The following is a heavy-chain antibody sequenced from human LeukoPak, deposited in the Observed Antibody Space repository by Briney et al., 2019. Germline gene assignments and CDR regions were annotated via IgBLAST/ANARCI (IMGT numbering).Heavy chain of an antibody. V-gene: IGHV3-74*01. D-gene: IGHD2/OR15-2a*01. CDR3: VSFYETY. J-gene: IGHJ4*02. CDR2: INTDGSST. Sequence: GGSLRLSCAASGFTFNSYWMHWVRQAPGKGLLWVSRINTDGSSTHYADSVKGRLTISRDNAKNTVYLQMNSLRAEDTAVYYCVSFYETYWGRGTLVTVSS. CDR1: GFTFNSYW.